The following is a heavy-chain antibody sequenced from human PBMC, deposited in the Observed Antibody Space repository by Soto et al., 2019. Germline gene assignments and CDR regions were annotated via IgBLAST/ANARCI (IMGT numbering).Heavy chain of an antibody. Sequence: KHSCSLSLTSADYGGCVSGYYCTWIRQSPEKGLEWIGEVNHSGTTYYNPSLKTRVTISVHTPKNQFSLKMSSVTAADTAVYYCARGIGYCSSINCYSSRRLRFDSWGQGTLVTGSS. CDR2: VNHSGTT. D-gene: IGHD2-2*01. V-gene: IGHV4-34*01. J-gene: IGHJ4*02. CDR3: ARGIGYCSSINCYSSRRLRFDS. CDR1: GGCVSGYY.